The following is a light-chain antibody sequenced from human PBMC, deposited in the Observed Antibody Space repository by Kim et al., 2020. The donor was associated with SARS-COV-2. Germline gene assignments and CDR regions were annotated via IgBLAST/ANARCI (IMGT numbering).Light chain of an antibody. V-gene: IGKV3-15*01. J-gene: IGKJ4*01. CDR1: QSIGSD. CDR2: GAS. Sequence: SVCPGERATLSCRASQSIGSDLAWYQQKPGQAPRLVIYGASSRATGVPARFSGSGSGTDFSLTISSPQSEDFALYYCQQYRTWPTFGGGTKVDIK. CDR3: QQYRTWPT.